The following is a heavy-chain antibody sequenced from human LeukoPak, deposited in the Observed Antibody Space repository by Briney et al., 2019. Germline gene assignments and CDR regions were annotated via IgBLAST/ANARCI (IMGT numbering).Heavy chain of an antibody. J-gene: IGHJ4*02. Sequence: SETLSLTCTVSGGSISSYYWTWIRQPAGKGLEWIGRISTSGNTNYTPSLKSRVTMSVDTSRNQFSLKLTSVTAADAAVYYCARGEGNYFDHCGQGALVSVSS. CDR3: ARGEGNYFDH. CDR1: GGSISSYY. CDR2: ISTSGNT. V-gene: IGHV4-4*07.